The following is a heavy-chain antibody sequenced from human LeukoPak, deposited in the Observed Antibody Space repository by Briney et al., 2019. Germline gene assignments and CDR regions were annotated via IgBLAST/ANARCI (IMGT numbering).Heavy chain of an antibody. CDR2: IYYSGYT. J-gene: IGHJ4*02. CDR1: GGSISSSNYY. Sequence: PSETLSLTRTVSGGSISSSNYYWGWIRQPPGKGLELIGSIYYSGYTTYNPSLESRVTISVDTSENHFSLRLNSVTAADTAVYYCAGLGNGRTFDCWGQGALVTVSS. V-gene: IGHV4-39*07. D-gene: IGHD2-8*01. CDR3: AGLGNGRTFDC.